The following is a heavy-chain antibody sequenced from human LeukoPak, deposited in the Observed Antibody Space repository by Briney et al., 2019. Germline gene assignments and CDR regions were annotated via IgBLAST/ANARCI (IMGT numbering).Heavy chain of an antibody. V-gene: IGHV1-69*13. CDR1: GYTFSNYG. J-gene: IGHJ4*02. Sequence: GASVKVSCKASGYTFSNYGVGWVRQAPGQGLEWMGGIIPIFGTANYAQKFQGRVTITADESTSTAYMELSSLRSEDTAVYYCARMPSPTYPGDDYWGQGTLVTVSS. D-gene: IGHD3-10*01. CDR3: ARMPSPTYPGDDY. CDR2: IIPIFGTA.